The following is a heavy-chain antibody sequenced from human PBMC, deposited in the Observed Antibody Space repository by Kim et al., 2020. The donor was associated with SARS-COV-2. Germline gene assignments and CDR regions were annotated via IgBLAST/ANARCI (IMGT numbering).Heavy chain of an antibody. CDR1: GFTVSRNY. J-gene: IGHJ4*02. CDR2: IYSGGST. CDR3: ARVIRDTY. V-gene: IGHV3-66*01. Sequence: RGSLRLSCAASGFTVSRNYMSWVRQAPGKGLEWVSVIYSGGSTYYADSVKGRFTISRDNSRNTLYLQMNSLRAEDTAVYYCARVIRDTYWGQGTLVTVSS. D-gene: IGHD3-16*01.